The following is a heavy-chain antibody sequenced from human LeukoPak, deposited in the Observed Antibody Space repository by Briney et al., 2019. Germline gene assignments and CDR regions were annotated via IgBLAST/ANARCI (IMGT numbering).Heavy chain of an antibody. Sequence: GGSLRLSCAASGFTFSSYWMHWVRQAPGKGLVWVSRINSDGSSTSYADSVKGRFTISRDNSKNTLYLQMNSLRAEDTAVYYCAKSPKVGATTQYFDYWGQGTLVTVSS. D-gene: IGHD1-26*01. CDR3: AKSPKVGATTQYFDY. CDR2: INSDGSST. CDR1: GFTFSSYW. V-gene: IGHV3-74*01. J-gene: IGHJ4*02.